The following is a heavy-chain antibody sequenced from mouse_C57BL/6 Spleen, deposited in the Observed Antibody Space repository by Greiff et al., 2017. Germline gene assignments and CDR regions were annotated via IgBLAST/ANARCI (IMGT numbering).Heavy chain of an antibody. V-gene: IGHV5-6*01. CDR2: ISSGGSYT. CDR3: ARDDYDGAY. Sequence: EVKLMESGGDLVKPGGSLKLSCAASGFTFSSYGMSWVRQTPDKRLEWVATISSGGSYTYYPDSVKGRFTISRDNAKNTLYLQKSSLKSEDTAMYYCARDDYDGAYWGQGTLVTVSA. D-gene: IGHD2-4*01. J-gene: IGHJ3*01. CDR1: GFTFSSYG.